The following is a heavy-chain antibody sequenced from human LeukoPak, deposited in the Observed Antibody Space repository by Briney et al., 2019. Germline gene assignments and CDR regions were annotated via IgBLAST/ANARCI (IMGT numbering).Heavy chain of an antibody. Sequence: GGSLRLSCAASGFTFSDYYLSWIRQAPGKGLEWVSYISSCSAYTNYADSVKGRFTISRDNAKKSLYLQMNSLRVEDTAVYYCARDQRTVLWFGGPSDYWGQGTLVTVSS. CDR3: ARDQRTVLWFGGPSDY. J-gene: IGHJ4*02. V-gene: IGHV3-11*05. CDR1: GFTFSDYY. CDR2: ISSCSAYT. D-gene: IGHD3-10*01.